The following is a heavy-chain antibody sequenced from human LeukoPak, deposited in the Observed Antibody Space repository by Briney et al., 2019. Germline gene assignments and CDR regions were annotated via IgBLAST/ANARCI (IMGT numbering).Heavy chain of an antibody. Sequence: GGSPRLSCAASGFTFSGCAMRWVRQAPGKGLEWVSAIRGSGDYSYYADSVKGRFTISRDNSKNTLYLQMNSLRAEDTAIYYCAKGLFDWLSDTDYWGQGTLVTVSS. CDR1: GFTFSGCA. D-gene: IGHD3-9*01. V-gene: IGHV3-23*01. J-gene: IGHJ4*02. CDR2: IRGSGDYS. CDR3: AKGLFDWLSDTDY.